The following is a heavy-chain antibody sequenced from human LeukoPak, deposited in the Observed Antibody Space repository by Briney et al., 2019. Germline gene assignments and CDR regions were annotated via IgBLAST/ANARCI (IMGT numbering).Heavy chain of an antibody. CDR3: ARLSIVVVPAAIGCWFDP. J-gene: IGHJ5*02. CDR2: IYYSGST. D-gene: IGHD2-2*01. Sequence: SETLSLTCTVSGGSISSSSYYWGWIRQPPGKGLEWIGSIYYSGSTYYNPSLKSRVTISVDTSKNQFSLKLSSVTAADTAVYSCARLSIVVVPAAIGCWFDPWGEGTLVTVSS. CDR1: GGSISSSSYY. V-gene: IGHV4-39*01.